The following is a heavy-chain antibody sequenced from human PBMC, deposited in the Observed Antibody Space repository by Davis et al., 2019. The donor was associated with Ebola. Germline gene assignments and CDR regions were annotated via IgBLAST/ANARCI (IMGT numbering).Heavy chain of an antibody. J-gene: IGHJ5*02. CDR3: ARVPAAAGRGDNWLDP. V-gene: IGHV3-7*01. Sequence: GESLKISCSASGFTFGDYAVNWVRQAPGKGLEWVANIKQDGSEKYYVDSVKGRFTVSRDNAKNSLYLQMNSLRAEDTAVHYCARVPAAAGRGDNWLDPWGQGTLVTVSS. CDR2: IKQDGSEK. CDR1: GFTFGDYA. D-gene: IGHD6-13*01.